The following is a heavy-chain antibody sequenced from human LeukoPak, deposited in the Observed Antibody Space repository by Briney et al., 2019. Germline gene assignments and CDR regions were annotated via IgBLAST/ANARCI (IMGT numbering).Heavy chain of an antibody. CDR1: GFTFSSYS. J-gene: IGHJ6*03. CDR2: ISSSSSYI. Sequence: PGGSLRLSCAASGFTFSSYSMNWVRQAPGKGLEWVSSISSSSSYIYYADSVKGRFTISRDNAKNSLYLQMNSLRAEDTAVYYCARDIYYGSGSRGYMDVWGKGTTVTVSS. D-gene: IGHD3-10*01. V-gene: IGHV3-21*01. CDR3: ARDIYYGSGSRGYMDV.